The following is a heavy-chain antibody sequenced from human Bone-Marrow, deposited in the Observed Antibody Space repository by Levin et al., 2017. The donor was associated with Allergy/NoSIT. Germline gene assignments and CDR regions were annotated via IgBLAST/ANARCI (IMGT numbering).Heavy chain of an antibody. J-gene: IGHJ4*02. Sequence: GGSLRLSCVASGFTFRHYTMNWVRQAPGKGLEWVSCITSSGYITYYADSVKGRFTISRDTAKNSLYLQLNRLIDEDTAMYYCSIVPARGYYDSSGYSGDHWGQGTLVTVSS. D-gene: IGHD3-22*01. CDR2: ITSSGYIT. CDR3: SIVPARGYYDSSGYSGDH. CDR1: GFTFRHYT. V-gene: IGHV3-48*02.